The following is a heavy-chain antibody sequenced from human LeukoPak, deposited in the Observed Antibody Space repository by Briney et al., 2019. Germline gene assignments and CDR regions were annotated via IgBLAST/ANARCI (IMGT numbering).Heavy chain of an antibody. D-gene: IGHD3-10*01. Sequence: GGSLRLSCAASGFTFSSYWMSWVRQAPGKGLEWVANINQDGSDKYYVDSVKGRLTVSRDNAKNSLYLQMNSLRDEDTAVYYCGRDYYASNGLDVWGQGTTVTVSS. CDR2: INQDGSDK. CDR3: GRDYYASNGLDV. J-gene: IGHJ6*02. CDR1: GFTFSSYW. V-gene: IGHV3-7*04.